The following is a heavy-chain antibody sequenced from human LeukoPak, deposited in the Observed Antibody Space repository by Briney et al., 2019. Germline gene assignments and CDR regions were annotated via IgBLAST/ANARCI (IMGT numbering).Heavy chain of an antibody. J-gene: IGHJ4*02. CDR1: GFTFSSFE. D-gene: IGHD2-2*01. CDR3: ARDKGYCSGTTCFIREGYYFDS. CDR2: IGSSANTI. Sequence: TGGSLRLSCAASGFTFSSFEMNWVRQAPGKGLEWVLYIGSSANTIYYAGSVKGRFTISRDNAKNSLYLQMNSLRAEDTAVYYCARDKGYCSGTTCFIREGYYFDSWGQGTLVTVSS. V-gene: IGHV3-48*03.